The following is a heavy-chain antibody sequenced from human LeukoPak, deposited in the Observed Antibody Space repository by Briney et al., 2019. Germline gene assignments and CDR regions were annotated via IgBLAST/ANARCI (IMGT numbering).Heavy chain of an antibody. V-gene: IGHV5-51*01. CDR1: GYSFTSYW. CDR3: ARPQGIAAACTLDY. Sequence: GESLQISCKGSGYSFTSYWIGRVRPMPGKGLEWMGIIYPGDSDTRYSPSFQGQVTISADKSISTAYLQWSSLKASDTAMYYCARPQGIAAACTLDYWGQGTLATASS. J-gene: IGHJ4*02. CDR2: IYPGDSDT. D-gene: IGHD6-13*01.